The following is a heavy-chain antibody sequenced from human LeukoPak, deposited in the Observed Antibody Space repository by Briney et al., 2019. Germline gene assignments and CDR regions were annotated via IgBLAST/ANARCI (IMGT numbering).Heavy chain of an antibody. CDR1: GFTFSRYW. CDR2: IKQDGSEK. V-gene: IGHV3-7*02. J-gene: IGHJ4*02. D-gene: IGHD6-13*01. Sequence: GVSLRLSCAASGFTFSRYWMSWVRQAPGKGLEWVANIKQDGSEKYYVDSVKGRFTISRDNAKNSLYLQMNSLRAEDTAVYYCASRIAAAMFFDYWGQGTLVTVSS. CDR3: ASRIAAAMFFDY.